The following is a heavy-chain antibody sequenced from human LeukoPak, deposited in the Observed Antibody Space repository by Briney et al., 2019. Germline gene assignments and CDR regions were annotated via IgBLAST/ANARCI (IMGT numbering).Heavy chain of an antibody. D-gene: IGHD3-22*01. Sequence: ASVKVSFKASGYTFTSYGISWVRQAPGQGLEWMGWISAYNGNTSYAQKLQGRVTMTTDTSTSTAYMELRSLRSDDTAVYYCAREDSSGYWGYYGMDVWGQGTTVTVSS. CDR2: ISAYNGNT. CDR3: AREDSSGYWGYYGMDV. CDR1: GYTFTSYG. J-gene: IGHJ6*02. V-gene: IGHV1-18*01.